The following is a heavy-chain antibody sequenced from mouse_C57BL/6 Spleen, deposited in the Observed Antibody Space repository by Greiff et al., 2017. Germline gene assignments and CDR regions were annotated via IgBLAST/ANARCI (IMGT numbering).Heavy chain of an antibody. Sequence: EVQLVESGGGLVKPGGSLKLSCAASGFTFSSYTMSWVRQTPEKRLEWVATISGGGGNTYYPDSVKGRFTISRDNAKNTLYMQMRSLRCEDTALYYSAKPGKRILYAMDDWGQGTSVTVSS. CDR3: AKPGKRILYAMDD. J-gene: IGHJ4*01. V-gene: IGHV5-9*01. CDR1: GFTFSSYT. CDR2: ISGGGGNT.